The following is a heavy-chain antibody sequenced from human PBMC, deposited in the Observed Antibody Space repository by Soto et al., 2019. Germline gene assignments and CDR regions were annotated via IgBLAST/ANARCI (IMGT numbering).Heavy chain of an antibody. D-gene: IGHD6-19*01. J-gene: IGHJ3*02. V-gene: IGHV4-34*01. CDR1: GGSFSGYY. CDR3: ARYRIAVAGNNDAFDI. Sequence: SETLSLTCAVYGGSFSGYYWSWIRQPPGKGLEWIGEINHSGSTNYNPSLKSRVTISLDTSKNQFSLKLSTVTAADTAVYDFARYRIAVAGNNDAFDIWGQGTMVTVSS. CDR2: INHSGST.